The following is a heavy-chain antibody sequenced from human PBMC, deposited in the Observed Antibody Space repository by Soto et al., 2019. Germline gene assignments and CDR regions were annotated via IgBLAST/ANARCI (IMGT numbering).Heavy chain of an antibody. J-gene: IGHJ4*02. D-gene: IGHD4-4*01. CDR2: ISYDGSNK. V-gene: IGHV3-30*18. CDR3: AKGDYKEVYYFDY. CDR1: GFTFSSYG. Sequence: GGSLRLSCAASGFTFSSYGMHWVRQAPGKGLEWVAVISYDGSNKYYADSVKGRFTISRDNSKNTLYLQMNSLRAEDTAVYYCAKGDYKEVYYFDYWGQGTLVTVSS.